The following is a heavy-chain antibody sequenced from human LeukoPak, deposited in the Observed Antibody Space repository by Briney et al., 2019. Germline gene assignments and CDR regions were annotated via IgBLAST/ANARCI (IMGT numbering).Heavy chain of an antibody. CDR2: INPNSGDT. Sequence: ASVKVSCKASGYTFSGYYMHWVRQAPGQGFEWMGWINPNSGDTNYAQKFQGRVTMTRDTSISTAHMELSRLRSDDTAVYYCARSSHSSGLDYWGQGTLVTVSS. D-gene: IGHD3-22*01. CDR3: ARSSHSSGLDY. J-gene: IGHJ4*02. CDR1: GYTFSGYY. V-gene: IGHV1-2*02.